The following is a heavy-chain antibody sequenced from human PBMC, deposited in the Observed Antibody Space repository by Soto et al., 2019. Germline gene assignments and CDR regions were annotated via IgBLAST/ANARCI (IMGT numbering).Heavy chain of an antibody. D-gene: IGHD1-1*01. CDR2: MRHSGGT. Sequence: QVQLQQWGAGLLKPSETLSLTCAVYGGFVSSGSYYWSWIRQPPGKGLEWLGEMRHSGGTHFKPSLKSRVSISVDTSKNQFSLKMSSVTAADSALYYCARVERGTATTVVAAFDIWGPGTMVTVSS. V-gene: IGHV4-34*01. J-gene: IGHJ3*02. CDR3: ARVERGTATTVVAAFDI. CDR1: GGFVSSGSYY.